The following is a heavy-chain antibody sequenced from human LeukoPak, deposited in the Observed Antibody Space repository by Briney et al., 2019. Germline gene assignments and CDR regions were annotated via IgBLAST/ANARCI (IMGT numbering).Heavy chain of an antibody. Sequence: GGSLRLSCAASGYTFSSYAMSWVRQAPGKGLEWVSAISGSGGSTYHADSVKGRFTVSRDNSKNTLYLQMNSLRGEDTAVYYCAKVGVAGSGYYYFDYWGQGTLVSVSS. D-gene: IGHD3-22*01. CDR3: AKVGVAGSGYYYFDY. J-gene: IGHJ4*02. CDR2: ISGSGGST. V-gene: IGHV3-23*01. CDR1: GYTFSSYA.